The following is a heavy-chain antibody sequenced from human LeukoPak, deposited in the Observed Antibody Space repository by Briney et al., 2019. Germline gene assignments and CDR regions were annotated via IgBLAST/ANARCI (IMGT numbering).Heavy chain of an antibody. CDR1: GYTFTSYG. D-gene: IGHD6-13*01. CDR2: IGAYNGNT. V-gene: IGHV1-18*01. Sequence: GASVKVSCKASGYTFTSYGISWVRQAPGQGLEWMGWIGAYNGNTNYAQKLQGRVTMTTDTSTSTAYMELRSLRSDDTAVYYCARVSSSSWFTYYYYYGMDVWGQGTTVTVSS. CDR3: ARVSSSSWFTYYYYYGMDV. J-gene: IGHJ6*02.